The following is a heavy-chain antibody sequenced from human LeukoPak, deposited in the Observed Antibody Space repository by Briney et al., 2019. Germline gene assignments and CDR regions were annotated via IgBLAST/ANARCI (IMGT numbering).Heavy chain of an antibody. V-gene: IGHV4-59*01. D-gene: IGHD6-19*01. CDR3: ASSSGWYQAFDI. CDR1: CGSISSYY. Sequence: PSETLSLTCTDSCGSISSYYWSRIRQPPGKGLEWIGYIYYSGSTNYNPSLKSRVTISVDTSKNQFSLKLSSVTAADTAVYYCASSSGWYQAFDIWGQGTMVTVSS. CDR2: IYYSGST. J-gene: IGHJ3*02.